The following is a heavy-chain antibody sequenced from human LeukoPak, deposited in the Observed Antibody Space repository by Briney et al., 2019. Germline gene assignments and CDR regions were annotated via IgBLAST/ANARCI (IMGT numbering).Heavy chain of an antibody. V-gene: IGHV4-4*08. D-gene: IGHD3-22*01. Sequence: SETLSLTCTVSGVSFSSFQWSWIRQSPVRGLEWIGNIHMTGRTDYNPSLKSRVTISVDTSKSQFSLLLTSVSAADTVIYLCATSYEVKVAPFDLLGQGILVTVSS. CDR1: GVSFSSFQ. CDR3: ATSYEVKVAPFDL. CDR2: IHMTGRT. J-gene: IGHJ4*02.